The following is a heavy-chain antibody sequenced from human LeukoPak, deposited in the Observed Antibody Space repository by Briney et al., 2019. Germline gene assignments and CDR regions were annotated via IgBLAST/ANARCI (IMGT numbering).Heavy chain of an antibody. CDR2: INPNSGGT. J-gene: IGHJ4*02. V-gene: IGHV1-2*02. Sequence: ASVKVSCKASGYTFTGYYMHWVRQAPGQGLEWMGWINPNSGGTNYAQKFQGRVTMTRDTSISTAYMELNRLRSDDTAVYYCARGAYTYYYDSSLEGFDYWGQGTLVTVSS. D-gene: IGHD3-22*01. CDR3: ARGAYTYYYDSSLEGFDY. CDR1: GYTFTGYY.